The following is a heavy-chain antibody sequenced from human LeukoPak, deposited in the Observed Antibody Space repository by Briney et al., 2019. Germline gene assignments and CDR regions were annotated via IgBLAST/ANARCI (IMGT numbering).Heavy chain of an antibody. D-gene: IGHD3-3*01. V-gene: IGHV3-23*01. CDR1: GFTFSSYA. CDR2: ISGSGGST. CDR3: AKGGPAKGGYYDFWSGYYGHYYYMDV. J-gene: IGHJ6*03. Sequence: GGSLRLSCAASGFTFSSYAMSWVCQAPGKGLEWVSAISGSGGSTYYADSVKGRFTISRDNSKNTLYLQMNGLRAEDTAVYYCAKGGPAKGGYYDFWSGYYGHYYYMDVWGKGTTVTVSS.